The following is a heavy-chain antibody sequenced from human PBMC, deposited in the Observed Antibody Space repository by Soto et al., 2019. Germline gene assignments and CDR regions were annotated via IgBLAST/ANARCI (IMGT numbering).Heavy chain of an antibody. V-gene: IGHV3-23*01. CDR2: ISGSGGST. J-gene: IGHJ6*02. D-gene: IGHD3-3*01. CDR3: AKDDVLRFSECLPGPVYGMDV. Sequence: GGSLRLSCAASGFTFSSYALSWVRQAPGKGLEWVSAISGSGGSTYYADSVKGRFTISRDNSKNTLYLQMNSLRAEDTAVYYCAKDDVLRFSECLPGPVYGMDVWGQGTTVTVSS. CDR1: GFTFSSYA.